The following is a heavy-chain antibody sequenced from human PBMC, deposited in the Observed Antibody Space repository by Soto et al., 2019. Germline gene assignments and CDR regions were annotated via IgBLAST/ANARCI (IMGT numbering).Heavy chain of an antibody. J-gene: IGHJ4*02. CDR2: IIPVFGTP. V-gene: IGHV1-69*01. CDR3: AMHLYDYVWGSYRH. Sequence: QVQLVQSGAEVKETGSSVKVSCNSSGYIFKNYAVTWLRQAPGQGLEWMGGIIPVFGTPDYSQKFRGRVTITADEATSTVYMELRSLTSEDTAVYYCAMHLYDYVWGSYRHWGQGTLVTVSS. CDR1: GYIFKNYA. D-gene: IGHD3-16*02.